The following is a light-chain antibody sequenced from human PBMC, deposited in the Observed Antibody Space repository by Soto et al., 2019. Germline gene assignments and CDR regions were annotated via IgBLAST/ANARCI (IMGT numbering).Light chain of an antibody. Sequence: QSVLTQPASVSGSPGQSITISCTGTSSDVGGYNFVSWYQQHPGKTPKLMIYEGSKRPSGVSNRFSGSKSGNTASLTISGLQAEDEADYYCCSYAGSSTLLFGGGTKLTVL. J-gene: IGLJ2*01. CDR3: CSYAGSSTLL. V-gene: IGLV2-23*01. CDR2: EGS. CDR1: SSDVGGYNF.